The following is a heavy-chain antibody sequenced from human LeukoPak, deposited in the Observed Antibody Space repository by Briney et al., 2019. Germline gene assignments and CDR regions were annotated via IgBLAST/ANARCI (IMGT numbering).Heavy chain of an antibody. D-gene: IGHD3-10*01. V-gene: IGHV1-8*01. CDR3: ARGPYGSGRYPMDV. CDR1: GYTFTSYD. CDR2: MNPNSGNT. Sequence: GASVKVSCKACGYTFTSYDTNWVRQATGQGLEWMGWMNPNSGNTGYAQKFQGRVTMTRNTSISTAYMELSNLRSEDTAVYYCARGPYGSGRYPMDVWGKGTTVTVSS. J-gene: IGHJ6*03.